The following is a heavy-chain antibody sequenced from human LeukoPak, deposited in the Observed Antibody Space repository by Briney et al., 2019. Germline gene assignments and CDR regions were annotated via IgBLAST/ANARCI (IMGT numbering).Heavy chain of an antibody. CDR2: ISSTGNTI. CDR1: GFTSSSYE. Sequence: GGSLRLSCAASGFTSSSYEMNWVRQAPGKGLEWVSYISSTGNTIYYADSVKGRFTISRDNAKNSLYLQMNSLRAEDTAFYYCARDLNGDYVFDYWGQGTLVTVSS. D-gene: IGHD4-17*01. J-gene: IGHJ4*02. V-gene: IGHV3-48*03. CDR3: ARDLNGDYVFDY.